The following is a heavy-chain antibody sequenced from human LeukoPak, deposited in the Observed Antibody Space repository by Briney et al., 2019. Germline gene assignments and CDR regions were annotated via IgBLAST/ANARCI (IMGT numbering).Heavy chain of an antibody. J-gene: IGHJ4*02. Sequence: GGSLRLSCAASGFTFSSYAMSWVRQAPGKGLEWVSAISGSGGSTYYADSVKGRFTISRDNSKNTLYLQMNSLRAEDTAVYYCAKDLYYGSGSYFYYFDYWGQGTLVTVSS. D-gene: IGHD3-10*01. CDR3: AKDLYYGSGSYFYYFDY. CDR1: GFTFSSYA. V-gene: IGHV3-23*01. CDR2: ISGSGGST.